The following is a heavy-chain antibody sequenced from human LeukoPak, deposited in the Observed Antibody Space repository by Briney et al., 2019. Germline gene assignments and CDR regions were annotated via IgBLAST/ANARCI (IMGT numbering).Heavy chain of an antibody. CDR1: GGTFSSYA. V-gene: IGHV1-69*13. CDR3: ARDTRLAYCGGDCYNSLDY. CDR2: IIPIFGTA. J-gene: IGHJ4*02. Sequence: ASVKVSCKASGGTFSSYAISWVRQAPGQGLECIGGIIPIFGTANYAQKFQGRVTVTADESTSTAYMELSSLRSEDTAVYYCARDTRLAYCGGDCYNSLDYWGQGTLVTVSS. D-gene: IGHD2-21*01.